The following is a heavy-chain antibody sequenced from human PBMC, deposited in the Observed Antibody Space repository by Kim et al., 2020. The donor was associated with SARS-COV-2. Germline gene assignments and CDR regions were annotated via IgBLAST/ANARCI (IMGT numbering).Heavy chain of an antibody. J-gene: IGHJ6*02. Sequence: SETLSLTCGVSGDYITSSDWWTWVRQSPGRGLECLGQIFPSGDTNYNPSLKSRITISLDKPKNQIYLKLTSVTAADSAVYYCARDGGVRGRDAMDVWGQGITVTVSS. CDR2: IFPSGDT. CDR1: GDYITSSDW. D-gene: IGHD3-16*01. CDR3: ARDGGVRGRDAMDV. V-gene: IGHV4-4*02.